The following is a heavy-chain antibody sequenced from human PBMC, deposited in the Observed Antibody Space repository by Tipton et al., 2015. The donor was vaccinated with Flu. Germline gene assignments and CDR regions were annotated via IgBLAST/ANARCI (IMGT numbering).Heavy chain of an antibody. D-gene: IGHD6-19*01. CDR3: ARVSVSDSSGSNWFDP. V-gene: IGHV4-61*01. J-gene: IGHJ5*02. Sequence: TLSLTCTVSGGSVSSGSYYWSWIRQPPGKGLEWIGYIYYSRSTNYTPSLKSRVPISVDTSKNQFSLKLSSVTAADTAVYYCARVSVSDSSGSNWFDPWGQGTLVTVSS. CDR1: GGSVSSGSYY. CDR2: IYYSRST.